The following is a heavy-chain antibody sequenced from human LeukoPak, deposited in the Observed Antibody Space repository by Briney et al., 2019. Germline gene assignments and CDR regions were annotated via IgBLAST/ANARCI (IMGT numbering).Heavy chain of an antibody. CDR1: GFTFSTYS. V-gene: IGHV3-48*04. Sequence: GGSLRLSCAASGFTFSTYSINWVRQAPGKGLEWVSYISSSGSGIYYADSVKGRFTISRDNAKISLYLQMNSLRAEDTAVYYCARGVSGWGGFDYWGQGTLVTVSS. D-gene: IGHD6-19*01. CDR2: ISSSGSGI. CDR3: ARGVSGWGGFDY. J-gene: IGHJ4*02.